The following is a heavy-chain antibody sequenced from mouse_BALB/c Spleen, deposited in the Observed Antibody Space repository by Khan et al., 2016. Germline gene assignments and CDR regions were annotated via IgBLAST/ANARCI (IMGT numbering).Heavy chain of an antibody. Sequence: EVELVESGGGLVKPGGSLKLSCAASGFTFSSYTMSWVRQTPEKRLEWVATISSGGTYTYYPDSVKGRFTISRDNAKNTLYLQLSSLKSEDTTKYYCPHIYDGYYELPSWGLGTLVTVSA. CDR1: GFTFSSYT. D-gene: IGHD2-3*01. CDR3: PHIYDGYYELPS. V-gene: IGHV5-6-4*01. J-gene: IGHJ3*01. CDR2: ISSGGTYT.